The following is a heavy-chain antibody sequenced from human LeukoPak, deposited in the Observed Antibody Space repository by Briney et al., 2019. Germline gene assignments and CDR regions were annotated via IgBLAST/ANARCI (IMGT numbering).Heavy chain of an antibody. CDR1: GGSISSYY. Sequence: SETLSLTCTVSGGSISSYYWSWIRQPPGKGLEWIGYIYYSGSTNYNPSLKSRVTISVDTSKNQFSLKLSSVAAADTAVYYCASGGPVTRFDYWGQGTLVTVSS. CDR3: ASGGPVTRFDY. D-gene: IGHD4-17*01. J-gene: IGHJ4*01. V-gene: IGHV4-59*01. CDR2: IYYSGST.